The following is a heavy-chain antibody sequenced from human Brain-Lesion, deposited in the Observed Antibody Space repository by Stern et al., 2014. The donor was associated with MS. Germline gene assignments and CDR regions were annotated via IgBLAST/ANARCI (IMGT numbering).Heavy chain of an antibody. CDR3: ARHDSVPRPSQLYSARDRGPGYFDY. CDR2: IYYSGFT. Sequence: QVQLVESGPGLVKPSETLSLTCTVSGGSISSSTYYWAWIRQPPGKGLEWIGNIYYSGFTYYNPSLKSRVTLSVGMSKTQFSLKLSSVTAADTAIYYCARHDSVPRPSQLYSARDRGPGYFDYWGQGTLVTVSS. V-gene: IGHV4-39*01. CDR1: GGSISSSTYY. J-gene: IGHJ4*02. D-gene: IGHD1-26*01.